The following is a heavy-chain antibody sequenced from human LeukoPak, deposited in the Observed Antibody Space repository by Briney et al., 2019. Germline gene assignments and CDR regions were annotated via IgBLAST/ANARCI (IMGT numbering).Heavy chain of an antibody. D-gene: IGHD3-22*01. Sequence: GGSLRLSCAASGFTFSSYWMSWVRQAPGKGLEWVANIKQDGSEKYYVDSVKGRFTISRDNAKNSLYLQMNSLRAEDTAVYYCARALDYYDSSGYPHNYYYYYYMDVWGKGTTVTVSS. CDR2: IKQDGSEK. CDR1: GFTFSSYW. J-gene: IGHJ6*03. CDR3: ARALDYYDSSGYPHNYYYYYYMDV. V-gene: IGHV3-7*01.